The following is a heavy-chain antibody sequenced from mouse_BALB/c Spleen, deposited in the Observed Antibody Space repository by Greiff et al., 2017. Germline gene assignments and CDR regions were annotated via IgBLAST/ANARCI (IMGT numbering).Heavy chain of an antibody. J-gene: IGHJ3*01. Sequence: QVHVKQSGAELAKPGASVKMSCKASGYTFTSYWMHWVKQRPGQGLEWIGYINPSTGYTEYNQKFKDKATLTADKSSSTAYMQLSSLTSEDSAVYYCARGGGFAYGGQGTLVTVSA. CDR2: INPSTGYT. CDR1: GYTFTSYW. CDR3: ARGGGFAY. V-gene: IGHV1-7*01.